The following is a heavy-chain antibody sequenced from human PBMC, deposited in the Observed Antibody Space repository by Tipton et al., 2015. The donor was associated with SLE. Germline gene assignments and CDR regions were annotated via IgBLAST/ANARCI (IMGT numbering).Heavy chain of an antibody. CDR1: GGSISSHY. Sequence: TLSLTCTVSGGSISSHYWSWIRQPPGKGLEWIGYIYYSGSTNYNPSLKSRVTISVDTSKNQFSLKLSSVTAADTAVYYCARDPPWVTMNYYGMDVWGQGTMVTVSS. CDR2: IYYSGST. CDR3: ARDPPWVTMNYYGMDV. D-gene: IGHD3-22*01. J-gene: IGHJ6*02. V-gene: IGHV4-59*11.